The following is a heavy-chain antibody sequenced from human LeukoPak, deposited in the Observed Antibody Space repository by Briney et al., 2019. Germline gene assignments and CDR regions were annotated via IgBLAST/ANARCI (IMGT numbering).Heavy chain of an antibody. V-gene: IGHV3-48*01. CDR2: IDARSGIT. CDR1: GFTFTIFG. D-gene: IGHD6-6*01. CDR3: ARSYSSYSSSPVGYYYYMDV. Sequence: PGGSLRLSCAASGFTFTIFGLNWVRQAPGKVPEWVSYIDARSGITYYADSVQGRFTISRDNAQESVFLQMNSLRADDTAVYYCARSYSSYSSSPVGYYYYMDVWGKGTTVTVSS. J-gene: IGHJ6*03.